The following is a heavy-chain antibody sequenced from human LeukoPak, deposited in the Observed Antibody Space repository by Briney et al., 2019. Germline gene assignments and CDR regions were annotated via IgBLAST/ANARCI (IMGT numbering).Heavy chain of an antibody. V-gene: IGHV3-33*06. J-gene: IGHJ5*01. CDR1: GFTFSNYE. CDR2: ICYDGTYK. Sequence: PGGSLRLSCEASGFTFSNYEMNWVRQAPGKGLDWLSVICYDGTYKYYADSVKGRFTISRDNSKNMLYVQMNNLRAEDTGVYYCAKVIPHTAVNGTVHASWGHRTPLTASS. CDR3: AKVIPHTAVNGTVHAS. D-gene: IGHD3-16*01.